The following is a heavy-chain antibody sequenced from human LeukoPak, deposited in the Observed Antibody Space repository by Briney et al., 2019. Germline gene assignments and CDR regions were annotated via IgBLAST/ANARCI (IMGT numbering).Heavy chain of an antibody. V-gene: IGHV4-61*02. CDR1: GGSISSGTYY. CDR2: IFISGST. D-gene: IGHD6-13*01. CDR3: ARGSKAAASPGYYYGMDV. Sequence: SQTLSLTCTVSGGSISSGTYYWTWIRQSAGKGLEWIGRIFISGSTNYNPSLKSRVTISVDTSKNQFSLQLNSVTPEDTAVYYCARGSKAAASPGYYYGMDVWGQGTTVTVSS. J-gene: IGHJ6*02.